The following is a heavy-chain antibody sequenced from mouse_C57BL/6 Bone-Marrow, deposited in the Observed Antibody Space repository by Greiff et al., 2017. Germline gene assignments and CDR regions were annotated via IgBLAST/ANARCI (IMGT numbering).Heavy chain of an antibody. V-gene: IGHV5-4*01. CDR2: ISDGGSYT. CDR1: GFTFSSYA. J-gene: IGHJ3*01. Sequence: VQLKESGGGLVKPGGSLKLSCAASGFTFSSYAMSWVRQTPEKRLEWVATISDGGSYTYYPDNVKGRFTISRDNAKNNLYLQMSHLKSEDTAMYYCARGDWPGFAYWGQGTLVTVSA. D-gene: IGHD3-3*01. CDR3: ARGDWPGFAY.